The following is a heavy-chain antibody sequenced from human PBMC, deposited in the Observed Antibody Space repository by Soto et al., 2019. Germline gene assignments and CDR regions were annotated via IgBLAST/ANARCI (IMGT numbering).Heavy chain of an antibody. D-gene: IGHD3-3*01. V-gene: IGHV3-30*18. CDR1: GFSFRSYY. CDR2: IAYDGSSK. Sequence: GGSLRLSCAACGFSFRSYYIPWVRQAPGKGLEWVAVIAYDGSSKYFADSVKGRFTVSRDDPKNTLFLHMDSLTTEDTAVYYCANARLKFWSNLNIMPSDLLGQGTQLAVSS. CDR3: ANARLKFWSNLNIMPSDL. J-gene: IGHJ5*02.